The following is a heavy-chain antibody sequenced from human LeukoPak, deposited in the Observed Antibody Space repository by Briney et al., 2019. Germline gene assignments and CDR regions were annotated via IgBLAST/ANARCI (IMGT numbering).Heavy chain of an antibody. D-gene: IGHD3-10*01. CDR2: INHSGST. Sequence: SETLSLTCAVYGGSFSGYYWSWIRQPPGKGLEWIGEINHSGSTNYNPSLKSRVTISVDTSKNQFSLKLSFVAAADTAVYYCARSYRITMVRGNKAFDIWGQGTMVTVSS. CDR3: ARSYRITMVRGNKAFDI. CDR1: GGSFSGYY. V-gene: IGHV4-34*01. J-gene: IGHJ3*02.